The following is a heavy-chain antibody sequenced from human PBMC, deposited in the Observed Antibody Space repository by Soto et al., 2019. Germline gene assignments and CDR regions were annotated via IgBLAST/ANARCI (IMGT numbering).Heavy chain of an antibody. V-gene: IGHV4-39*03. CDR2: IYYSGSA. Sequence: SETLSLTCTVSGGSISSGGYYWTWIRQHPGKGLEWIGSIYYSGSAYYNPSLKSRLTISVDTSKNQFSLKLSSVTAADTAVYYCTTDSYSSITIVRFDYWGHGTLVTVSS. J-gene: IGHJ4*01. CDR1: GGSISSGGYY. CDR3: TTDSYSSITIVRFDY. D-gene: IGHD2-2*01.